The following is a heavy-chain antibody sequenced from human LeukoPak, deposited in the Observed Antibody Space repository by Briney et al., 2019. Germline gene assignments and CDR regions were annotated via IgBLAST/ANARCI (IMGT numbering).Heavy chain of an antibody. Sequence: PSETLSLTCGVSGGSISGTNWWSWVRQPPGQGLEWIGEISLAGQTNYNPSLNGRVTMSLDKSSNQLSLHLTSVTAADTATYFCSRESGPFCPFGYWGQGALVIVSS. CDR2: ISLAGQT. D-gene: IGHD1-26*01. CDR1: GGSISGTNW. CDR3: SRESGPFCPFGY. V-gene: IGHV4/OR15-8*02. J-gene: IGHJ4*02.